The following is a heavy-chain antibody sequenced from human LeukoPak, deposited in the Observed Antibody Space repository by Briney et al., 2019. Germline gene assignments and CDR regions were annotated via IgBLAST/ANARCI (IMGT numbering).Heavy chain of an antibody. V-gene: IGHV4-59*01. Sequence: PSETLSLTCTVSGGSISSYYWSWIRQPPGKGLEWIGYIYYGGSTNYNPSLKSRVTISVDTSKNQFSLKLSSVTAADTAVYYCARDFPSFDYMDVWGKGTTVTVS. CDR2: IYYGGST. CDR3: ARDFPSFDYMDV. J-gene: IGHJ6*03. CDR1: GGSISSYY. D-gene: IGHD3-10*01.